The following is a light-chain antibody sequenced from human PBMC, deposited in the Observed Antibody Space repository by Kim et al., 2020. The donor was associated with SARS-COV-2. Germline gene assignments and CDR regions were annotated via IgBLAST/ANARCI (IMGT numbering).Light chain of an antibody. V-gene: IGLV3-1*01. J-gene: IGLJ2*01. CDR2: QDS. CDR3: QAWDSSTF. CDR1: KLGDKY. Sequence: SYELTQPPSVSVSPGQTASITCSGDKLGDKYACWYQQKPGQSPVLVIYQDSKRPSGIPERFSGSNSGNTATLTISGTQAMDEADYYCQAWDSSTFIGGGTQLTVL.